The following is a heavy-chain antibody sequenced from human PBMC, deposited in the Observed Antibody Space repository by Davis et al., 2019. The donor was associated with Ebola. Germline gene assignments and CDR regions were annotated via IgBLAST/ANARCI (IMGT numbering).Heavy chain of an antibody. Sequence: PGGSLRLSCAASGFTLSGYWMHWVRQAPGKGLVWVSRINSDGSITDYADSVKGRFTLSRDNAKNTLYLQMNSLRAEDTAVYYCVRDPALVVTGGGWFFGLWGRGTLVTVSS. J-gene: IGHJ2*01. CDR2: INSDGSIT. CDR3: VRDPALVVTGGGWFFGL. D-gene: IGHD2-21*02. V-gene: IGHV3-74*01. CDR1: GFTLSGYW.